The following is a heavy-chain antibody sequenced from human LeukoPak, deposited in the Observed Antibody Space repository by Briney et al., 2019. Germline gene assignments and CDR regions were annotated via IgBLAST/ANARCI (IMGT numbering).Heavy chain of an antibody. V-gene: IGHV3-30*18. CDR3: AKGGYYERPWYFDY. Sequence: GRSLRLSCAPSGFTFSHYATHWARQAPGKGLESVAVISFDGTNKFYADSVKGRFTISRDNSKNALYLQMNSLRAEDTAVYYCAKGGYYERPWYFDYWGQGTLVTVSS. CDR1: GFTFSHYA. D-gene: IGHD3-22*01. CDR2: ISFDGTNK. J-gene: IGHJ4*02.